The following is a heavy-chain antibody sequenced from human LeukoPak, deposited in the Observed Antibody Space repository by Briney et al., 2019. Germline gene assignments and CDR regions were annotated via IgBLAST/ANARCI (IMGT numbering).Heavy chain of an antibody. CDR1: GGSISSYY. V-gene: IGHV4-59*01. Sequence: SETLSLTCTVSGGSISSYYWSWVRQPPGKGLEWIGFVYYTGSTNYSPSLKSRVTISVDTSKNQFSLKLRSVTAADTAVYYCARITSSNWYNERGAFDVWGQGTMVTVSS. J-gene: IGHJ3*01. CDR3: ARITSSNWYNERGAFDV. D-gene: IGHD6-13*01. CDR2: VYYTGST.